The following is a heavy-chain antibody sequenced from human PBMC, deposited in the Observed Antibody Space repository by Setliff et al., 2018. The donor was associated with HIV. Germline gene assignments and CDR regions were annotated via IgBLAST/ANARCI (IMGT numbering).Heavy chain of an antibody. CDR2: IYHSGST. Sequence: SETLSLTCAVSGYSISSGYYWGWIRQPPGKGLEWIGSIYHSGSTYYNPSLKSRVTISVDTSKNQFSLKLSSVTAADTAVYYCARQYNRQYGMDVWGQGTTVIVSS. D-gene: IGHD1-20*01. J-gene: IGHJ6*02. CDR3: ARQYNRQYGMDV. V-gene: IGHV4-38-2*01. CDR1: GYSISSGYY.